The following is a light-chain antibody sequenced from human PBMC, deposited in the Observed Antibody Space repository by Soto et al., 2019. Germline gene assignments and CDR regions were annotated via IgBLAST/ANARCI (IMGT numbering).Light chain of an antibody. V-gene: IGLV2-23*01. CDR1: SSDIGTYYL. J-gene: IGLJ2*01. Sequence: QSALTQPASVSGSPGQSITISCTGTSSDIGTYYLVSWYQQHPGQAPRVLIYEGNQRPSGVSNRFSSSVSGNTASLTISGLQADDEAGYYCCAYAGSGIVLFGGGTKLTVL. CDR3: CAYAGSGIVL. CDR2: EGN.